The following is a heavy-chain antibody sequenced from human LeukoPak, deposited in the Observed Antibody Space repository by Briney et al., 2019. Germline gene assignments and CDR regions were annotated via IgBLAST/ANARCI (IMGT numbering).Heavy chain of an antibody. D-gene: IGHD4-23*01. CDR3: ARHVPLTTVAYFDY. CDR2: IYYSGNT. J-gene: IGHJ4*02. V-gene: IGHV4-59*01. Sequence: PSETLSLTCAVSGGSISYYYWSWIRQPPGKGLEWIGYIYYSGNTNSNPSLKSRVTISVDTSKNQFSLKLSSVTAADTAVYYCARHVPLTTVAYFDYWGQGTLVTVSS. CDR1: GGSISYYY.